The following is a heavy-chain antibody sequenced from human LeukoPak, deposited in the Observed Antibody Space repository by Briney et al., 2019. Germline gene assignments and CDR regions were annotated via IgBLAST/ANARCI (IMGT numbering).Heavy chain of an antibody. CDR1: GFTFSSYG. J-gene: IGHJ4*02. Sequence: GGSLRLSCAASGFTFSSYGMHWVRQAPGKGLEWVAFIRYDGSHTYYADSVKGRFTISRDSSKNTLYVQMNSLRAEDTAVYYCARGPYYYDSSGYYFFDYWGQGTLVTVSS. V-gene: IGHV3-30*02. D-gene: IGHD3-22*01. CDR2: IRYDGSHT. CDR3: ARGPYYYDSSGYYFFDY.